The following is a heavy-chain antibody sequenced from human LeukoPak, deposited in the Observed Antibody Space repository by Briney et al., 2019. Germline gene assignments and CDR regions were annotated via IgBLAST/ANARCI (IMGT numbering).Heavy chain of an antibody. D-gene: IGHD3-22*01. CDR2: IIPIFGTA. CDR3: ARYYDSSGYYFDY. V-gene: IGHV1-69*13. CDR1: GGTFSSYA. Sequence: GASVKVSCKASGGTFSSYAISWVRQAPGQGLEWMGGIIPIFGTANYAQKFQGRVTITADESTSIAYMELSSLRSEDTAVYYCARYYDSSGYYFDYWGQGTLVTVSS. J-gene: IGHJ4*02.